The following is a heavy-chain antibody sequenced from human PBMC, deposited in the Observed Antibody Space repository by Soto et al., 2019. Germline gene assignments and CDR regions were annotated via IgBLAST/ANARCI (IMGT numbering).Heavy chain of an antibody. CDR3: VKDRRSTVTRPFDY. V-gene: IGHV3-64D*08. D-gene: IGHD4-17*01. CDR1: GFTFSSCA. J-gene: IGHJ4*02. CDR2: IRSNGGNT. Sequence: PGGSLRLSWSASGFTFSSCAMHWVRQTPGKGLEYVSGIRSNGGNTYYADSVKGRFTISRDNSMYTLYLQMSSLRADDTAVYYCVKDRRSTVTRPFDYWGQGTLVTVSS.